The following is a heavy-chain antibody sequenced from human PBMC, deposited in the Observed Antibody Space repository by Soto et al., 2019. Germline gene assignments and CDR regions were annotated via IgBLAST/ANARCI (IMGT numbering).Heavy chain of an antibody. V-gene: IGHV3-43D*04. Sequence: GGTLRLSCAASGFTFDDYAMHWVRQAPGKGLEWVSLISWDGGSTYYADSVKGRFTISRDNSKNSLYLQMNSLRAEDTALYYCAKDIIPWGGWTFYYGMDVWGQGTTVTVSS. CDR1: GFTFDDYA. CDR2: ISWDGGST. CDR3: AKDIIPWGGWTFYYGMDV. D-gene: IGHD6-19*01. J-gene: IGHJ6*02.